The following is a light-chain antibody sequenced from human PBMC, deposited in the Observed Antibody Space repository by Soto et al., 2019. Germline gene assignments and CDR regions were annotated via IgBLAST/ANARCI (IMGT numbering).Light chain of an antibody. J-gene: IGKJ3*01. CDR3: QQYYSNPFT. CDR1: QSVLYSSNNKNY. Sequence: DTVMTQSPDSLSVSLGERATINFKSSQSVLYSSNNKNYLAWYQQKPGQPPKLLIYWASTRESGVPDRFSVSGSGTDFTLTISSLQAEDVAVYYCQQYYSNPFTFGPGTKVDIK. CDR2: WAS. V-gene: IGKV4-1*01.